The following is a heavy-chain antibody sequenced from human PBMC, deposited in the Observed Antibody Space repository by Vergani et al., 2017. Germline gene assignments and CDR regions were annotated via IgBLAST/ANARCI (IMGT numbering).Heavy chain of an antibody. CDR2: IYPGNSDT. D-gene: IGHD3-10*01. CDR3: ARVXGMVRGVIYYGMDV. CDR1: GYRFTSYW. J-gene: IGHJ6*02. V-gene: IGHV5-51*01. Sequence: EVQLVQSGAEVKKPGESLKISCKGSGYRFTSYWIGWVRQMPGKGLEWMGIIYPGNSDTRYSPSFQGQVTISADKSISTAYLQWSSLKASDTAMYYCARVXGMVRGVIYYGMDVWGQGTTVTVSS.